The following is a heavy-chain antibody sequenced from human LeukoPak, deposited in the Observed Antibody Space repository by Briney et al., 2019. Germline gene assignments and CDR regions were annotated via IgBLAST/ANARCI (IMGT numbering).Heavy chain of an antibody. CDR1: GYTFTGYY. CDR3: ARVSFTMVRGAGINWFDP. CDR2: INPNSGGT. D-gene: IGHD3-10*01. J-gene: IGHJ5*02. Sequence: GASVKVSCKAFGYTFTGYYMHWVRQAPGQGLEWMGWINPNSGGTNYAQKFQGRVTMTRDTSISTAYMELSRLRSDDTAVYYCARVSFTMVRGAGINWFDPWGQGTLVTVSS. V-gene: IGHV1-2*02.